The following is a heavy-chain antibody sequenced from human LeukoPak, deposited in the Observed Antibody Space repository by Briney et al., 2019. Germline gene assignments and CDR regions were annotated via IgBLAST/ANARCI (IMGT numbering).Heavy chain of an antibody. D-gene: IGHD3-3*01. Sequence: SQTLSLTCTVSGGSISSGSYYWSWIRQPAGKGLEWIGRIYTSGSTNYNPSLKSRVTISVETSNNQFSLTLSPVTAADTAVSYCASRSGDGMDVWGQGTTVTVSS. CDR3: ASRSGDGMDV. CDR2: IYTSGST. CDR1: GGSISSGSYY. V-gene: IGHV4-61*02. J-gene: IGHJ6*02.